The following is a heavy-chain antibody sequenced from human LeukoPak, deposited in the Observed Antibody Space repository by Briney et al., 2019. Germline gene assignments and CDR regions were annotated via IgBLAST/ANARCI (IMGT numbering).Heavy chain of an antibody. D-gene: IGHD7-27*01. V-gene: IGHV4-39*01. CDR3: AGQSAGEPFGY. Sequence: SETLSLTCTVSGGSISSSTYYWGWIRQPPGKGLEWIGSIYYSGSTYYNPSLKSRVTISVDTSKNQFSLRLSSVTAADTAVYYCAGQSAGEPFGYWGQGTLVTVSS. CDR2: IYYSGST. CDR1: GGSISSSTYY. J-gene: IGHJ4*02.